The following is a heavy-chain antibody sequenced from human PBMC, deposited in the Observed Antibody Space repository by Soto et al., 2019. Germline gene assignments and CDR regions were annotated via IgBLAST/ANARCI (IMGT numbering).Heavy chain of an antibody. V-gene: IGHV3-48*01. D-gene: IGHD2-15*01. Sequence: EVQLVESGGGLVQPGGSLRVSCAASGFTFSNYGMNWVRQAPGKGLEWVSYISRTGSTIYYADSVQGRFTISRDNAKNSLYPQMNSLRAEDTAVYYCARRVKKYCSGGTCYQGYYYYMDVWGKGTTVTVSS. J-gene: IGHJ6*03. CDR1: GFTFSNYG. CDR2: ISRTGSTI. CDR3: ARRVKKYCSGGTCYQGYYYYMDV.